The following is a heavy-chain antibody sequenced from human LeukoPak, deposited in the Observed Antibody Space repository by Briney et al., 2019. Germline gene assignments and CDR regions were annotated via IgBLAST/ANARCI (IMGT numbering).Heavy chain of an antibody. Sequence: SETLSLTCAVSGYTISSGYYWGWIRQPPGKGLEWIGSIYHSGSTYYNRSLKSRVTISVDTSKNQFSLKLSSVTAADTAVYYCARLLREWLNFDYRGQGTLLTVSS. CDR2: IYHSGST. D-gene: IGHD3-3*01. V-gene: IGHV4-38-2*01. CDR1: GYTISSGYY. CDR3: ARLLREWLNFDY. J-gene: IGHJ4*02.